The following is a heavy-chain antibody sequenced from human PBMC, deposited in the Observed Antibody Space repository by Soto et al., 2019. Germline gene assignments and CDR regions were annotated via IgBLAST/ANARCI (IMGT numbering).Heavy chain of an antibody. D-gene: IGHD2-15*01. CDR3: ARDWGDFSGGTCYNVLDY. V-gene: IGHV3-7*01. J-gene: IGHJ4*02. CDR1: GFTFSTYW. CDR2: IKQDGSEK. Sequence: EVQLVESGGGLVEPGGSLRLSCAASGFTFSTYWMNWVRQAPGKGLEWVANIKQDGSEKYYVDSVKGRFTISRDNGKSSLYLQMNRLRAGDTAVYYCARDWGDFSGGTCYNVLDYWGQGTLVTVSS.